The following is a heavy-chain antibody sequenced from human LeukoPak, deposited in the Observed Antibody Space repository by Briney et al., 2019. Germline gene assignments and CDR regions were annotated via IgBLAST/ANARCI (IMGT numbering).Heavy chain of an antibody. V-gene: IGHV1-69*01. D-gene: IGHD5-24*01. J-gene: IGHJ5*02. CDR3: ARVPQYDGFNYDDA. Sequence: AVKVSCKASGGTFRNSAFTWVRQAPGQGLEWMGGIIPLFRTTNYAQRFQGRVTITAVESTSTVYMDLTSLTSEDTAVYYCARVPQYDGFNYDDAWGQGTLVTVSS. CDR2: IIPLFRTT. CDR1: GGTFRNSA.